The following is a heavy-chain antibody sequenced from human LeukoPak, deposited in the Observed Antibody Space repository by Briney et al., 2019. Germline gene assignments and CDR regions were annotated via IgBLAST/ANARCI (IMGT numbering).Heavy chain of an antibody. CDR1: GYSISSGYY. V-gene: IGHV4-38-2*02. J-gene: IGHJ5*02. Sequence: PSETLSLTRTVAGYSISSGYYWACIRQPPGEGLGRFGGIYNRGSTYYNPSLKSRVTISVDTSKNQFSLKLSSVTAADTAVYYCARWRAVVAATSYRGVFLRWFDPWGQGTLVTVSS. D-gene: IGHD2-15*01. CDR3: ARWRAVVAATSYRGVFLRWFDP. CDR2: IYNRGST.